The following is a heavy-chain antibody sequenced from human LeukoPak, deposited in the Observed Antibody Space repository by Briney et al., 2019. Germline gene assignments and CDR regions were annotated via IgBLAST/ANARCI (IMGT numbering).Heavy chain of an antibody. CDR1: GFTFSSYA. Sequence: GGSLRLSCAASGFTFSSYAMSWVRQAPGKGLEWVSDISGNGGSTYYADSVKGRFTISRDNSKNTLYLQMNSLRAEDTAVYYCAKDPYSNYGYYFDYWGQGTLVTVSS. CDR3: AKDPYSNYGYYFDY. CDR2: ISGNGGST. J-gene: IGHJ4*02. V-gene: IGHV3-23*01. D-gene: IGHD4-11*01.